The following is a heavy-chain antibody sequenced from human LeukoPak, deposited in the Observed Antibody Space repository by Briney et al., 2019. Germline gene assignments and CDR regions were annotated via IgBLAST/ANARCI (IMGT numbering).Heavy chain of an antibody. J-gene: IGHJ5*02. CDR3: AREGEYYYGSGSHNWFDP. CDR1: GYTFTGYY. CDR2: INPNSGGT. Sequence: GASVKVSCKASGYTFTGYYMHWVRQAPAQGLEWMGWINPNSGGTNYAQKFQGRVTMTRDTSISTAYMELSRLRSEDTAVYYCAREGEYYYGSGSHNWFDPWGQGTLVTVSS. V-gene: IGHV1-2*02. D-gene: IGHD3-10*01.